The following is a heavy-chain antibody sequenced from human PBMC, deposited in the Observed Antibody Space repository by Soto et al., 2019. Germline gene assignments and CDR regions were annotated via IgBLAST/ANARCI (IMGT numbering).Heavy chain of an antibody. D-gene: IGHD2-15*01. J-gene: IGHJ6*02. CDR3: ARDLGVVVVVATRYYGMDV. CDR1: GGTFSSYA. V-gene: IGHV1-69*13. Sequence: SVKVSCKASGGTFSSYAISWVRQAPGQGLEWMGGIIPIFGTANYAQKFQGRVTITADESTSTAYMELSSLRSEDTAVYYCARDLGVVVVVATRYYGMDVWGQGTTVTVFS. CDR2: IIPIFGTA.